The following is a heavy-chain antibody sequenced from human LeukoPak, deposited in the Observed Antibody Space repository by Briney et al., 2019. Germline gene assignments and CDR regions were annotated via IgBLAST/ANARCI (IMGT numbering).Heavy chain of an antibody. CDR1: GGTFSSYA. CDR2: IIPILGIA. D-gene: IGHD6-19*01. V-gene: IGHV1-69*04. CDR3: ARGQQWLVLIFDY. Sequence: PEASVKVSCKASGGTFSSYAISWVRQAPGQGLERMGRIIPILGIANYAQKFQGRVTITADKSTSTAYMELSSLRSEDTAVYYCARGQQWLVLIFDYWGQGTLVTVSS. J-gene: IGHJ4*02.